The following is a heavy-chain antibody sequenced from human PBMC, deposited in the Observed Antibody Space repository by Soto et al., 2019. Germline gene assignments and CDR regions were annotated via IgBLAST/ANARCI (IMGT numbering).Heavy chain of an antibody. CDR3: AGGLRSDSGYNAAGY. D-gene: IGHD3-10*02. CDR2: ISYDGSNK. CDR1: GFTFSSYA. V-gene: IGHV3-30-3*01. Sequence: QVQLVESGGGVVQPGRSLRLSCAASGFTFSSYAMHWVRQAPGKGLEWVAGISYDGSNKYYADSVKGRFTISRYHSKNTLYLQMNSLRAEDTAVYYCAGGLRSDSGYNAAGYWGQGTLVTVSS. J-gene: IGHJ4*02.